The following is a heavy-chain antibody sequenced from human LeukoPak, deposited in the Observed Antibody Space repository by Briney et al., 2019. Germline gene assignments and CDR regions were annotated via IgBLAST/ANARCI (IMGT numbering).Heavy chain of an antibody. D-gene: IGHD6-19*01. CDR2: ISAYNGNT. V-gene: IGHV1-18*04. J-gene: IGHJ4*02. CDR1: GYPFTSYG. CDR3: ARDQYSSGWTLPLPRFDY. Sequence: GTSVKVSCKASGYPFTSYGISWVRQAPGQGLEWMGWISAYNGNTNYAQKLQGRVTMTTDTSTSTAYMELRSLRSDDTAVYYCARDQYSSGWTLPLPRFDYWGQGTLVTVSS.